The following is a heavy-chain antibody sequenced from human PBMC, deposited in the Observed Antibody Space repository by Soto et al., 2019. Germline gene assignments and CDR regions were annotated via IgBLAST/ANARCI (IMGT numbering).Heavy chain of an antibody. Sequence: SETLSLTCAVSGDTISTGGYSWAWIQHPPGKALEWIGHTYHIGNPYYNPSLKSRVIISVDTSKNQFSLKLSSVTAADTAVYYCARLLYGSGSWFEPWGQGTLVTVSS. CDR1: GDTISTGGYS. D-gene: IGHD3-10*01. V-gene: IGHV4-30-2*01. CDR2: TYHIGNP. J-gene: IGHJ5*02. CDR3: ARLLYGSGSWFEP.